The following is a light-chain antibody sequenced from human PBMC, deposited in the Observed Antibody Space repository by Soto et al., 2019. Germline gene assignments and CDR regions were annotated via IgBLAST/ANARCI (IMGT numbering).Light chain of an antibody. Sequence: DIQMTQSPSTLSASVEDRVTITCRASQSLDSWLAWYQQKPGKPPKLLIYKTSILEFGVPSRFSGSGSGTLFTLTISSLQPDDVATYYRQQYHSFSTFGQGTKVEIK. V-gene: IGKV1-5*03. CDR1: QSLDSW. J-gene: IGKJ1*01. CDR2: KTS. CDR3: QQYHSFST.